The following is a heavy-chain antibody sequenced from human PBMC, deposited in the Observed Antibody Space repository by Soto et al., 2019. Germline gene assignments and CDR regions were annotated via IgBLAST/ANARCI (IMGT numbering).Heavy chain of an antibody. CDR3: ARFYDSRGYYSHGAFDI. Sequence: QVQLVQSGAEVKKPGSSVKVSCKASGGTFSSYAISWVRQAPGQGLECMGGIIPIFGTANYAQKFQGRVMITADESTSTAYIELSSLRSEDTAVYYCARFYDSRGYYSHGAFDIWGQWTMVTVSS. CDR2: IIPIFGTA. V-gene: IGHV1-69*01. CDR1: GGTFSSYA. D-gene: IGHD3-22*01. J-gene: IGHJ3*02.